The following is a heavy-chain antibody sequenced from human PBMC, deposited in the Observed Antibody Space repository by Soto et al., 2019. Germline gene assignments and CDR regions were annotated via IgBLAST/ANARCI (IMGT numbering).Heavy chain of an antibody. CDR3: ARDDIICSGGSCIGVPMDV. V-gene: IGHV3-66*01. CDR2: IQSGDTT. D-gene: IGHD2-15*01. Sequence: EVQLVESGGGLVQPGGSLRLSCAASGFTVSSKYMSWVRQAPGKGLEWVSLIQSGDTTYYADSVKGRFTISRDSSKNMLHLQMDSLRAEDSAVYQCARDDIICSGGSCIGVPMDVPGKATTVTVSS. CDR1: GFTVSSKY. J-gene: IGHJ6*03.